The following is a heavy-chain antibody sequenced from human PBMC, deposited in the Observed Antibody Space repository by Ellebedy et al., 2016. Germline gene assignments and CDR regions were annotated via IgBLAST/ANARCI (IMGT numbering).Heavy chain of an antibody. CDR3: ATEEDRAVGSTRGNWLDL. V-gene: IGHV3-7*01. D-gene: IGHD6-19*01. CDR2: IKQDGSEK. J-gene: IGHJ5*02. CDR1: GFTFSSYW. Sequence: GGSLRLSXAASGFTFSSYWMTWVRQAPGKGLEWVANIKQDGSEKTYVDSVKGRFTTSRDNAKNSLFLQMNNLRSEDTAIYYCATEEDRAVGSTRGNWLDLWGQGTLVVVSS.